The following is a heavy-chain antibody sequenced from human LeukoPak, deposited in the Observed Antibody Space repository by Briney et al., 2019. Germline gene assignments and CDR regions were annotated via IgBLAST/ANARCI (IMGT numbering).Heavy chain of an antibody. CDR1: GFTFSSYG. CDR3: ARAFGAFPFDY. Sequence: GGSLRLSCAASGFTFSSYGMSWVRQAPGKGLEWVSAISGSGGSTYYADSVKGRFTISRDNAKNSLYLQMNSLRAEDTAVYYCARAFGAFPFDYWGQGTLVTVSS. CDR2: ISGSGGST. D-gene: IGHD1-26*01. J-gene: IGHJ4*02. V-gene: IGHV3-23*01.